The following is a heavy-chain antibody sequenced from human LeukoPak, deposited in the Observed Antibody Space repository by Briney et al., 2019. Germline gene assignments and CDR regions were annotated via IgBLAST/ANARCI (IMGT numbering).Heavy chain of an antibody. J-gene: IGHJ4*02. D-gene: IGHD3-22*01. Sequence: PGTSLRLSCAASGFTFSSYGMHWVRQAPGKGLEWVAVIWYDGSNKYYVDSVKGRFTISRDNSKNTLYLQMNSLRAEDTAVYYCAKEDEYYYDSSGYSYFDYWGQGTLVTASS. CDR1: GFTFSSYG. CDR2: IWYDGSNK. CDR3: AKEDEYYYDSSGYSYFDY. V-gene: IGHV3-33*06.